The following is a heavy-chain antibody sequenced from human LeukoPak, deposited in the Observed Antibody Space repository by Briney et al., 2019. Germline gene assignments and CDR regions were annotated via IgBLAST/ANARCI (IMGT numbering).Heavy chain of an antibody. V-gene: IGHV1-8*01. D-gene: IGHD2/OR15-2a*01. CDR3: ARVNRPYYYYGMDV. J-gene: IGHJ6*02. CDR1: GYTFTIYD. Sequence: VASVTVSFTASGYTFTIYDINWVRQAAGQGLEWRGWMNPNSGNTGYAQKFQGRVTMTRNTSISTAYMELSSLRSEDTAVYYCARVNRPYYYYGMDVWGQGTTVTVSS. CDR2: MNPNSGNT.